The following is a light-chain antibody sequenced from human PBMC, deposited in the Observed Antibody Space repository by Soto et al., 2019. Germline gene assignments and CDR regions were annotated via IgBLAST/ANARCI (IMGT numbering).Light chain of an antibody. V-gene: IGKV3-20*01. J-gene: IGKJ4*01. CDR3: LQYASSPLT. Sequence: EIVLTQSPGTLSLSSGERATLSCRASQSVRSNYLAWYQQKPGQAPRLLIYGASSRATGIPDRFGGSGSGTDFTLTISRLEPEDLAAYYCLQYASSPLTFGGGTKVEIK. CDR1: QSVRSNY. CDR2: GAS.